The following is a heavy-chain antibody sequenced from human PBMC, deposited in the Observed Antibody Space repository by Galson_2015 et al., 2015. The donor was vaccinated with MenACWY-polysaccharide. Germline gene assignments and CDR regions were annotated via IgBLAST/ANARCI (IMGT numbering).Heavy chain of an antibody. Sequence: SLRLSCAASGFTFRSYGMHWVRQAPGKGLGWVTLIYYDGSKKEYADSVKGRFTISRDNSKNTLYLQMDSLRAEDTAVYYCSRLQSKCMDVWGKGTTVTVSS. CDR3: SRLQSKCMDV. CDR2: IYYDGSKK. J-gene: IGHJ6*04. CDR1: GFTFRSYG. V-gene: IGHV3-30*12. D-gene: IGHD4-11*01.